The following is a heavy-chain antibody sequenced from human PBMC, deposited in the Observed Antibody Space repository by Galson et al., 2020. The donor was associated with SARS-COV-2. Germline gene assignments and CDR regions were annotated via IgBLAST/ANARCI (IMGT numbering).Heavy chain of an antibody. V-gene: IGHV3-21*06. D-gene: IGHD2-2*01. CDR2: ISSTSKYM. CDR1: GFPFSSYS. CDR3: AGADCSSSSCYLGVYDRRWFDP. Sequence: KIGESLKISCAASGFPFSSYSMNWVRQAPGKGLEWVSSISSTSKYMFYADSVKGRFTISRDNTKNSVYLQMNSLRAEDTAVYYCAGADCSSSSCYLGVYDRRWFDPWGHGTLVTVSS. J-gene: IGHJ5*02.